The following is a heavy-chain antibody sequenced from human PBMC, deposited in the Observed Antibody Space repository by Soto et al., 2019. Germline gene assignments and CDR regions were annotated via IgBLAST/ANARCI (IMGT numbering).Heavy chain of an antibody. CDR3: AIYGGNSVYFDY. CDR2: IYFRGTT. J-gene: IGHJ4*02. CDR1: GGSISSYY. D-gene: IGHD4-17*01. Sequence: PSETLSLTCTVSGGSISSYYWSWIRQPPGKGLEWIGYIYFRGTTNYNPSLKSRVTMSADTSKNQFSLKLNSVTAADTAVYYCAIYGGNSVYFDYWGQGTLVTSPQ. V-gene: IGHV4-59*01.